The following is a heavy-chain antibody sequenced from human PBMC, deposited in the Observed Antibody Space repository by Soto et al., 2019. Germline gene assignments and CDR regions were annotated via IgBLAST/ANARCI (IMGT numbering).Heavy chain of an antibody. Sequence: SETLSLTCTVSGGSISSSSYYWAWIRQPPGKGLEWIGSIYYSGSTYYNPSLKSRVTISVDTSKNQFSLRLSSVTAADTAVYFCARRPDYGDYGHFDYWGQGTLVTVSS. J-gene: IGHJ4*02. CDR2: IYYSGST. D-gene: IGHD4-17*01. V-gene: IGHV4-39*01. CDR3: ARRPDYGDYGHFDY. CDR1: GGSISSSSYY.